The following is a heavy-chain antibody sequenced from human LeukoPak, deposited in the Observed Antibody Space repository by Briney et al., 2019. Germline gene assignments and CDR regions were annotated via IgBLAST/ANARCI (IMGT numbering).Heavy chain of an antibody. CDR3: ARRRGYSYGPRIYFDY. V-gene: IGHV4-39*07. Sequence: PSETLSLTCTVSGGSISSSSYYWSWIRQPPGKGLEWIGEINHSGSTNYNPSLKSRVTISVDTSKNQFSLKLSSVTAADTAVYYCARRRGYSYGPRIYFDYWGQGTLVTVSS. CDR2: INHSGST. CDR1: GGSISSSSYY. D-gene: IGHD5-18*01. J-gene: IGHJ4*02.